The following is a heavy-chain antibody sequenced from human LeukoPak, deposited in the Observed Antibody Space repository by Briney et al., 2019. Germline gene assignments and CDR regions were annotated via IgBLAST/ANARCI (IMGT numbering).Heavy chain of an antibody. V-gene: IGHV3-21*01. Sequence: GGSLRLSCAASGFTFSSYSMNWVRQAPGKGLEWVSSISSSSSYIYYADSVKGRFTISRDNAKNSLYLQMNSLRAEDTAVYYCARNKAYYYGSGIDYWGQGTLVTVSS. CDR2: ISSSSSYI. D-gene: IGHD3-10*01. CDR3: ARNKAYYYGSGIDY. J-gene: IGHJ4*02. CDR1: GFTFSSYS.